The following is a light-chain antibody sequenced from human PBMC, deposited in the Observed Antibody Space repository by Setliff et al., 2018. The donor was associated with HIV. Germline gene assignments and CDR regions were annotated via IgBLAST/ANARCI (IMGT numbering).Light chain of an antibody. CDR1: NSDIGAYNY. CDR2: DIN. V-gene: IGLV2-14*03. Sequence: QSALAQPASVSGSPGQSITISCSGTNSDIGAYNYVSWYQQHPGTAPKLMIYDINTRPSGVSYRFSGSKSGNMSSLTISGLQTEDEADYYCSSYTGSHTLEDVFGPGTKVTVL. CDR3: SSYTGSHTLEDV. J-gene: IGLJ1*01.